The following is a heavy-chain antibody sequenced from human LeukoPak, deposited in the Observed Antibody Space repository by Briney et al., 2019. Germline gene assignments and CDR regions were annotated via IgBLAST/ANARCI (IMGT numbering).Heavy chain of an antibody. Sequence: SGGSLRLSCAASGFTFSDYQMSWIRQAPGKGLEWVSYISRSGSTIYYADSVKGRFTISRDNAKNSLYLQMNSLRAEDTAVYYCAREGGPPINDAFDIWGQGTMVTVSS. CDR2: ISRSGSTI. CDR1: GFTFSDYQ. CDR3: AREGGPPINDAFDI. V-gene: IGHV3-11*04. J-gene: IGHJ3*02.